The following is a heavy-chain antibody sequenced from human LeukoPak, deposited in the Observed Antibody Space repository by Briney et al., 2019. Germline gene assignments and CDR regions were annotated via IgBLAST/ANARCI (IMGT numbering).Heavy chain of an antibody. CDR3: AKDARDRITMVRGVPNWFDP. D-gene: IGHD3-10*01. V-gene: IGHV3-23*01. Sequence: GGSLRLSCAASGFTFSSYGMSWVRQAPGKGLEWVSAISGSGGSTYYADSVKGRFTISRDNSKNTLYLQMNSLRAEDTAVYYCAKDARDRITMVRGVPNWFDPWGQGTLVTVSS. CDR2: ISGSGGST. J-gene: IGHJ5*02. CDR1: GFTFSSYG.